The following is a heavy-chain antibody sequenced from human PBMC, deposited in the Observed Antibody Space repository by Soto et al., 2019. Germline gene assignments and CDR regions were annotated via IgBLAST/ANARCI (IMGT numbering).Heavy chain of an antibody. CDR2: IYYSGST. Sequence: SETLSLTCTVSGGSISSYYWSWIRQPPGKGLEWIGYIYYSGSTNYNPSLKSRVTISVDTSKNQFSLKLSSVTAADTAVYYCARARSSSWYFTKQNRPRNWFDPWGQGTLVTVSS. D-gene: IGHD6-13*01. V-gene: IGHV4-59*01. CDR1: GGSISSYY. J-gene: IGHJ5*02. CDR3: ARARSSSWYFTKQNRPRNWFDP.